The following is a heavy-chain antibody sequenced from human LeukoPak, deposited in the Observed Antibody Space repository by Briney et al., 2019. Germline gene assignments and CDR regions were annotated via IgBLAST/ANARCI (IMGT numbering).Heavy chain of an antibody. CDR2: ISSSGSTI. CDR3: AELGITMIGGV. Sequence: GGSLRLSCAASGFTFSSYEMNWVRQAPGKGLEWVSYISSSGSTIYYADSVKGRFTISRDNAKNSLYLQKNSLRTEDTAVYYCAELGITMIGGVWGKGTTVTISS. D-gene: IGHD3-10*02. V-gene: IGHV3-48*03. J-gene: IGHJ6*04. CDR1: GFTFSSYE.